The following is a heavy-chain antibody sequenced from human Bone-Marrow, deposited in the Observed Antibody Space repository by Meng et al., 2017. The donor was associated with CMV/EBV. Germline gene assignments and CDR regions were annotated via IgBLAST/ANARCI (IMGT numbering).Heavy chain of an antibody. Sequence: ASGLSFSEQYMTWIRQAPGKGLECISYISGSGSTKFYADSVRGRFTISRDNTKNSLFLQMSSLRAEDTAVYHCARGIMMYGKIWFDPWGQGTLVTVSS. J-gene: IGHJ5*02. CDR3: ARGIMMYGKIWFDP. V-gene: IGHV3-11*01. CDR2: ISGSGSTK. CDR1: GLSFSEQY. D-gene: IGHD3/OR15-3a*01.